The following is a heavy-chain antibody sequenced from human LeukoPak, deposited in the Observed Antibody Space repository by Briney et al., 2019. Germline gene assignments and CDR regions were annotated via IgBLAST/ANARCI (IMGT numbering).Heavy chain of an antibody. V-gene: IGHV1-69*06. Sequence: ASVKVSCKASGGTFSSYAISWVRQAPGQGLEWMGGIIPIFGTANYAQKFQGRVTITADKSTSTAYMELSSLRSEDTAVYYCARAEGEGGHYYYYMDVWGKGTTVTVSS. CDR2: IIPIFGTA. J-gene: IGHJ6*03. D-gene: IGHD3-16*01. CDR3: ARAEGEGGHYYYYMDV. CDR1: GGTFSSYA.